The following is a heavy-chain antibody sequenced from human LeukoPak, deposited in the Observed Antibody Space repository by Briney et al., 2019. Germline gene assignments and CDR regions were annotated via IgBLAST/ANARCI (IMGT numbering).Heavy chain of an antibody. CDR2: IYYSGST. Sequence: SETLSLTCTVSGGSISSYYWSWIRQPPGKGLEWIGYIYYSGSTNYNPSLKSRVTISVDTSKNQFSLKLSSVTAADTAVYYCARGSGYSSSWYGVWGQGTLVTVSS. CDR3: ARGSGYSSSWYGV. J-gene: IGHJ4*02. CDR1: GGSISSYY. V-gene: IGHV4-59*01. D-gene: IGHD6-13*01.